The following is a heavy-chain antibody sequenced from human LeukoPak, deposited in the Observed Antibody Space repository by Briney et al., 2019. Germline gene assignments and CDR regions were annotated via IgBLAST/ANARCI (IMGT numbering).Heavy chain of an antibody. V-gene: IGHV1-69*04. D-gene: IGHD2-15*01. CDR3: ARDRGDCSGGSCYSYYYGVDV. CDR1: GGTFSSYA. J-gene: IGHJ6*02. CDR2: IIPILGIA. Sequence: SVKVSCKASGGTFSSYAISWVRQAPGQGLEWMGRIIPILGIANYAQKFQGRVTITADKSTSTAYMELSSLRSEDTAVYYCARDRGDCSGGSCYSYYYGVDVWGQGTTVTVSS.